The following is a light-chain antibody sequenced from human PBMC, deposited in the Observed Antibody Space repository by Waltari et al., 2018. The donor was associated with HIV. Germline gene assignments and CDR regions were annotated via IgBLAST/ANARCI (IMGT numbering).Light chain of an antibody. CDR3: SSYAGSNNHLI. J-gene: IGLJ2*01. Sequence: QSGRTQRPSSPGSPDQSVLRSRTRTCSDRGRCAVSWYQQHPGKAPKLMISEVTKRPSGVPDRFSGSKSGNTASLTVSGLQPEDEADYYCSSYAGSNNHLIFGGGTKLTVL. V-gene: IGLV2-8*01. CDR2: EVT. CDR1: CSDRGRCA.